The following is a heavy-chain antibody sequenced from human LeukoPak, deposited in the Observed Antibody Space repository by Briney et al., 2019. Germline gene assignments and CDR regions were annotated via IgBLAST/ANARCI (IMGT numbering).Heavy chain of an antibody. CDR1: GFTFSTYA. CDR2: ISAYGGST. V-gene: IGHV3-23*01. Sequence: GGSLRLSCAASGFTFSTYAMSRVRQAPGKGLEWVSAISAYGGSTYYADSVKGRFTISRDNSKNTLYLQMNSLRAEDTAVYSCGVGATYYYYYYMDFWGKGTTVTVSS. J-gene: IGHJ6*03. CDR3: GVGATYYYYYYMDF. D-gene: IGHD1-26*01.